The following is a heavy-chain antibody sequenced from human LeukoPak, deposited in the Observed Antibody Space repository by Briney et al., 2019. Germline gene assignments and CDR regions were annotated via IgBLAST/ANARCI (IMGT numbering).Heavy chain of an antibody. Sequence: PSETLSLTCAVSGGSISTYYWSWIRQPPGKGLEWIGCIHYSGSTNYNPSLKSRVTISVETSKNQFSLKLSSVTAADTAVYYCARKRAADDAFDIWGQGTMVTVSS. CDR3: ARKRAADDAFDI. J-gene: IGHJ3*02. D-gene: IGHD6-25*01. CDR2: IHYSGST. V-gene: IGHV4-59*01. CDR1: GGSISTYY.